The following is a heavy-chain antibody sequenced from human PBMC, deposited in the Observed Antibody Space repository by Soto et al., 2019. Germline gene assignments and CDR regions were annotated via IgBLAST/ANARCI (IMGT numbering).Heavy chain of an antibody. Sequence: QVQLVQSGAEVKKPGSSVKVSCKASGGTFSSYAISWVRQAPGQGLEWMGGIIPIFGTANYAQKFQGRVTITADESTSTAYMELSSLRSEDTAVYYCARGGSYYYDSSGSSIQHWGQGTLVIVSS. J-gene: IGHJ1*01. CDR3: ARGGSYYYDSSGSSIQH. CDR2: IIPIFGTA. CDR1: GGTFSSYA. V-gene: IGHV1-69*01. D-gene: IGHD3-22*01.